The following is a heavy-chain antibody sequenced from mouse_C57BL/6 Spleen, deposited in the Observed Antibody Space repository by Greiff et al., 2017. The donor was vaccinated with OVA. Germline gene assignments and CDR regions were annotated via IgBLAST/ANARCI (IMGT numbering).Heavy chain of an antibody. V-gene: IGHV1-52*01. CDR2: IDPSDSET. D-gene: IGHD2-5*01. CDR3: ARDYSNHVDYYAMDY. CDR1: GYTFTSYW. J-gene: IGHJ4*01. Sequence: QVQLQQPGAELVRPGSSVKLSCKASGYTFTSYWMHWVKQRPIQGLEWIGNIDPSDSETHYNQKFKDKATLTVDKSSSTAYMQLSSLTSEDSAVYYCARDYSNHVDYYAMDYWGQGTSVTVSS.